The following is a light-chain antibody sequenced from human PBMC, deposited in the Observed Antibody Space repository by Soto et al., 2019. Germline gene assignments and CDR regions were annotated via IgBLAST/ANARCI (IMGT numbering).Light chain of an antibody. Sequence: EIVLTQSPGTLSLSPGERATLSCRASQSVSRSYLAWYQQKHGQAPRLLIYGASSSATGIPDRFSGSGSGTDLPLTISRLEPEDFAVYYCQQFGSSPLFTFGPGTKVDVK. CDR1: QSVSRSY. CDR2: GAS. CDR3: QQFGSSPLFT. V-gene: IGKV3-20*01. J-gene: IGKJ3*01.